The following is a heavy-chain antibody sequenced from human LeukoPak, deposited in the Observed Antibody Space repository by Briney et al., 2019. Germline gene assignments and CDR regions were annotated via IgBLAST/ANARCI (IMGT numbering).Heavy chain of an antibody. V-gene: IGHV3-74*01. Sequence: GGSLRLSCAASGFTFSSYWMHWVRQAPGKGLVWVSRIIGDGSTTSYADSVKGRFTISRDNAKNTLYLQMNSLRAEDTAVYYCAKVGPTLYYYDSSGYRDFDYWGQGTLVTVSS. J-gene: IGHJ4*02. CDR2: IIGDGSTT. CDR3: AKVGPTLYYYDSSGYRDFDY. D-gene: IGHD3-22*01. CDR1: GFTFSSYW.